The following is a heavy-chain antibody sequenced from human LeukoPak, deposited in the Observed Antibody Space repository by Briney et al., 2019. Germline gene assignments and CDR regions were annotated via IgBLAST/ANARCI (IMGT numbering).Heavy chain of an antibody. CDR2: IFYSGST. CDR1: GGSISNYY. D-gene: IGHD1-26*01. J-gene: IGHJ5*02. CDR3: ARGGGSYYHWFDP. Sequence: PSETLSLTCTLSGGSISNYYWSWIRQPPGKGLEWIGNIFYSGSTNYNPSLKSRVTISLDTSKNQFSLKLTSVSAADTAVYYCARGGGSYYHWFDPWGQGTLVTVSS. V-gene: IGHV4-59*01.